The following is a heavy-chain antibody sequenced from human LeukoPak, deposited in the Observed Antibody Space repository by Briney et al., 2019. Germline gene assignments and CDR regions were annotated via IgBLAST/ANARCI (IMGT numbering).Heavy chain of an antibody. Sequence: GGSLRLSCVASGFTYSHYGMNWVRQAPGKGLEWVSGITSDSRGIYYADSVKGRFTIYRDNPKMTLYLQMNSLRAEDTAVYYCARDYRIAAAGTGFDYWGQGTLVTVSS. V-gene: IGHV3-21*01. CDR3: ARDYRIAAAGTGFDY. CDR2: ITSDSRGI. J-gene: IGHJ4*02. CDR1: GFTYSHYG. D-gene: IGHD6-13*01.